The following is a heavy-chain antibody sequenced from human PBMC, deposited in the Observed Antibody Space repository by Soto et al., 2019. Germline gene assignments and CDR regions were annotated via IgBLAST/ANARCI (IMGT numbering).Heavy chain of an antibody. CDR3: ARVAENSTWKGPHFDY. D-gene: IGHD2-2*01. J-gene: IGHJ4*02. CDR1: GGSISSGGYY. Sequence: SETLSLTCTVSGGSISSGGYYWSWIRQHPGKGLEWIGYIYYSGSTYYNPSLKSRVTISVDTSKNQFSLKLSSVTAADTAVYYCARVAENSTWKGPHFDYWGQGTLVTVS. V-gene: IGHV4-31*03. CDR2: IYYSGST.